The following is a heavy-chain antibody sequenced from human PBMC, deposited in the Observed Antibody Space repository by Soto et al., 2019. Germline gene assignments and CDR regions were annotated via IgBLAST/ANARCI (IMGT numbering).Heavy chain of an antibody. Sequence: RTRRRPGIPCRSSLGDYAMSWFRQAPGKGLGWVGFIRSNAYGGTTECAASVKGRFTMSRDDSKSIAYLQMNSLKTEDTAVCYCTSQPGTVVDWGQGTLVIVSS. CDR1: RSSLGDYA. D-gene: IGHD2-15*01. CDR2: IRSNAYGGTT. CDR3: TSQPGTVVD. V-gene: IGHV3-49*03. J-gene: IGHJ4*02.